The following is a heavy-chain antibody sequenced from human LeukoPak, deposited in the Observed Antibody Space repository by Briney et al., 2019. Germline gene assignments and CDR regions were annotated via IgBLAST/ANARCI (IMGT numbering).Heavy chain of an antibody. CDR1: GDFITAYY. V-gene: IGHV4-59*01. CDR3: ARVGEAAGRFDP. J-gene: IGHJ5*02. CDR2: IYYSGST. D-gene: IGHD6-13*01. Sequence: SETLSLTCTVSGDFITAYYWSWIRQPPGKGLEWIGYIYYSGSTNYSPSLKSRVTISVDTSKNQFSLKLSSVTAADTAVYYCARVGEAAGRFDPWGQGTLVTVSS.